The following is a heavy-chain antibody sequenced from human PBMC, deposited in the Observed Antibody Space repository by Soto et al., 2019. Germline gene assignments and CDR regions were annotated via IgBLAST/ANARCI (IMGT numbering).Heavy chain of an antibody. CDR1: GFTFSNAW. Sequence: PVGSLRLSCAASGFTFSNAWMSWVRQAPGKGLEWVGRIKSKTDGGTTDYAAPVKGRFTISRDDSKNTLYLQMNSLKTEDTAVYYCTTENCSGGSCSRRGNWFDPWGQGTLVTVSS. V-gene: IGHV3-15*01. J-gene: IGHJ5*02. CDR2: IKSKTDGGTT. CDR3: TTENCSGGSCSRRGNWFDP. D-gene: IGHD2-15*01.